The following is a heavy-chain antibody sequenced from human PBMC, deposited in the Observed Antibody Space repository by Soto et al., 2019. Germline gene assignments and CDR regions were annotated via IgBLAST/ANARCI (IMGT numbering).Heavy chain of an antibody. J-gene: IGHJ3*02. Sequence: GGSLRLSCAASGFTFDDYAMHWVRQAPGKGLEWVSGISWNSGSIGYADSVKGRFTISRDSAKNSLYLQMNSLRAEDTALYYCAKDMTTGWGDAFDIWGQGTMVTVSS. V-gene: IGHV3-9*01. CDR1: GFTFDDYA. CDR3: AKDMTTGWGDAFDI. D-gene: IGHD4-17*01. CDR2: ISWNSGSI.